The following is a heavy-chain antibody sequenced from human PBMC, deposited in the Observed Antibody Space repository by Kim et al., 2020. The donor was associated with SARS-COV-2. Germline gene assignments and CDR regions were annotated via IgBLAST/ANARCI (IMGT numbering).Heavy chain of an antibody. CDR1: GGSISSYY. Sequence: SETLSLTCTVSGGSISSYYWSWIRQPPGKGLEWIGYIYYSGSTNYNPYLKSRVTISVDTSKNQFSLKLSSVTAADTAVYYCARDITTVTSNWFDPWGQGT. J-gene: IGHJ5*02. CDR2: IYYSGST. D-gene: IGHD4-17*01. CDR3: ARDITTVTSNWFDP. V-gene: IGHV4-59*13.